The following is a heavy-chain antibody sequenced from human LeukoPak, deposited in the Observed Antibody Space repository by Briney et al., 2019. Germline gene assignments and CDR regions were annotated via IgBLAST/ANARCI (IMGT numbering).Heavy chain of an antibody. CDR1: GGSVSSSIYY. D-gene: IGHD3-9*01. CDR3: ASRNDILTGYVFDF. Sequence: SETLSLTCTVSGGSVSSSIYYWGWIRQPPGKGLEWIGSIYYSGSTSYNPSLKSRVTISVDTSKNQFSLRLTSVTAADTAVYYCASRNDILTGYVFDFWGQGTLVTVSS. J-gene: IGHJ4*02. V-gene: IGHV4-39*01. CDR2: IYYSGST.